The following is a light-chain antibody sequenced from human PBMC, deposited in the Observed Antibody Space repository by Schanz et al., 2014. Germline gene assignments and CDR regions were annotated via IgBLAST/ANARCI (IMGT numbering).Light chain of an antibody. CDR3: SSNVGSNNFQ. V-gene: IGLV2-14*01. CDR2: DVS. CDR1: SSDVGGYNY. Sequence: QSVLTQPASVSGSPGQWITISCTGTSSDVGGYNYVSWFQQHAGKAPKVMIYDVSNRPSGVSHRFSGSKSGNTASLTISGLQSEDEAEYYCSSNVGSNNFQFGGGTKLTVL. J-gene: IGLJ3*02.